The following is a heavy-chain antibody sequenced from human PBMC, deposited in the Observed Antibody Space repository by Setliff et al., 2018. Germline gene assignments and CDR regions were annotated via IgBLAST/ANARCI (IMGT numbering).Heavy chain of an antibody. CDR2: IQSTGNT. CDR3: RLWSHNYHDDY. V-gene: IGHV4-61*10. J-gene: IGHJ4*02. D-gene: IGHD3-16*01. Sequence: PSETLSLTCIVSGGSVGSGSYYWSWIRQPAGKGLEWIGLIQSTGNTYYNPSLNSRVTISADTSKNQFSLQLTSVTAADTAVYYCRLWSHNYHDDYWGQGTLVTVSS. CDR1: GGSVGSGSYY.